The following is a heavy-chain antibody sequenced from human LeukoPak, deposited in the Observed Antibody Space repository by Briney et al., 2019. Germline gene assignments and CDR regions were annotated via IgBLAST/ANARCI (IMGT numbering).Heavy chain of an antibody. Sequence: PSETLSLTCAVYGGSLSGYCWSWIRQPPGKGLEWIGEINHSGSTNYNPSLKSRVTISVDTSKNQFSLKLSSVTAADTAVYYCARGRSDGYGQGNRRNWFDPWGQGTLVTVSS. D-gene: IGHD3-22*01. CDR2: INHSGST. CDR1: GGSLSGYC. CDR3: ARGRSDGYGQGNRRNWFDP. V-gene: IGHV4-34*01. J-gene: IGHJ5*02.